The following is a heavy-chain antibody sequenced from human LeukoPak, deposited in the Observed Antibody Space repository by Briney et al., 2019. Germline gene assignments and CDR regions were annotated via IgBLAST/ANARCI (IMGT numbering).Heavy chain of an antibody. D-gene: IGHD1-1*01. CDR2: TYHSGST. CDR3: ARVNINNWHSCDY. J-gene: IGHJ4*02. V-gene: IGHV4-4*02. Sequence: PSGTLSLTCAVSGGSISSSNWWSWVRQPPGKGLEWIGETYHSGSTNYNPSLKSRVTISVDKSKNQFSLKLSSVTAADTAVYYCARVNINNWHSCDYWGQGTLVTVSS. CDR1: GGSISSSNW.